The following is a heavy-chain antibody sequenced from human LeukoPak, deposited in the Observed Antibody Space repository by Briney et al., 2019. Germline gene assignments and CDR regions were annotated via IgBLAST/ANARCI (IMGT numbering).Heavy chain of an antibody. V-gene: IGHV5-51*01. Sequence: GESLKISCKGSGYSFTSYWIGWVRQMPGKGLDWMGVIYPGDSDTRYSPSFQGQVTISADKSISTAYLQWSSLKASDTAMYYCARLIYDDSSGYYAAPGFAYWGQGTLVTVSS. CDR2: IYPGDSDT. D-gene: IGHD3-22*01. CDR1: GYSFTSYW. J-gene: IGHJ4*02. CDR3: ARLIYDDSSGYYAAPGFAY.